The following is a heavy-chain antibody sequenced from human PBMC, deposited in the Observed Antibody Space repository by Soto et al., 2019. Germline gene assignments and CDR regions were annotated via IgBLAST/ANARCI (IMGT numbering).Heavy chain of an antibody. Sequence: SETLSLTCTVSGGSISSGDYYWSWIRQPPGKGLEWIGYIYYSGSTYYNPSLKSRVTISVDTSKNQFSLKLSSVTAADTAVYYCARRETPDAHSDYWGQGTLVTVSS. V-gene: IGHV4-30-4*01. CDR1: GGSISSGDYY. CDR3: ARRETPDAHSDY. CDR2: IYYSGST. J-gene: IGHJ4*02.